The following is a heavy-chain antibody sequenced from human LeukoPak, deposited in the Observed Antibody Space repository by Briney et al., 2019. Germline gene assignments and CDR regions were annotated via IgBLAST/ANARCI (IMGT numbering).Heavy chain of an antibody. CDR1: GFTFSSYA. CDR2: ISYDGSNK. J-gene: IGHJ4*02. CDR3: ARVGGYYGSGIDY. D-gene: IGHD3-10*01. Sequence: GGSLRLSCAASGFTFSSYAMHWVRQAPGKGLEWVAVISYDGSNKYYADSVKGRFTISRDNSKNTLYLQMNSLRAEDTAVYYCARVGGYYGSGIDYWGQGTLVTVSS. V-gene: IGHV3-30*04.